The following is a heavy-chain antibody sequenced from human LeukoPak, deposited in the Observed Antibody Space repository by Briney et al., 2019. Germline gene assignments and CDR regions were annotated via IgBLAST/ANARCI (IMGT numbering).Heavy chain of an antibody. CDR3: AKIIPGGPRSYYY. Sequence: PGGSLRLSCAASGFTFSTYAMSWVRQAPGKGLEWVSTLSDGGSRTYYADSVKGRFTISRDNSENTLSLQMNSLRAEDTAVYYCAKIIPGGPRSYYYWGQGTLVTVSS. V-gene: IGHV3-23*01. D-gene: IGHD2-21*01. J-gene: IGHJ4*02. CDR2: LSDGGSRT. CDR1: GFTFSTYA.